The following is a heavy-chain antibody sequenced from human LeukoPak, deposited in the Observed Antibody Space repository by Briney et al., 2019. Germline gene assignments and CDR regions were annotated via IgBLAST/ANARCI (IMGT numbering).Heavy chain of an antibody. Sequence: PGGSLRLSCAASGFTFNNYAMYWVRQAPGKGLEWLAVISSDGSNNYYADSVKGRFTISRDNSKNTLYLQMNSLGAEDTAMYYCARGMLTAATAFDYWGQGTLVTVSS. J-gene: IGHJ4*02. D-gene: IGHD3-10*01. V-gene: IGHV3-30*04. CDR1: GFTFNNYA. CDR2: ISSDGSNN. CDR3: ARGMLTAATAFDY.